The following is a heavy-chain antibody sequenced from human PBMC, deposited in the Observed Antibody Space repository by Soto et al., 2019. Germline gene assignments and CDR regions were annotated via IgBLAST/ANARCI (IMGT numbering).Heavy chain of an antibody. D-gene: IGHD2-2*01. Sequence: PGGSLRLSCAASGFTFSDYFMSWIRQAPGKGLEWVSFISGSSDNIKYADSVKGRFTLSRDNAKSSLYLQMNSLRAEDTAVYYCVRDSARIVVVPRVDGDNWLDPWGQGTLVTVSS. CDR1: GFTFSDYF. CDR3: VRDSARIVVVPRVDGDNWLDP. V-gene: IGHV3-11*06. J-gene: IGHJ5*02. CDR2: ISGSSDNI.